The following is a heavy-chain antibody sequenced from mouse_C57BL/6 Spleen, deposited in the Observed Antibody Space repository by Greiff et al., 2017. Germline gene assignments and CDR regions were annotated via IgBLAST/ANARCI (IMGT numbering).Heavy chain of an antibody. CDR2: LDPSDSYT. CDR1: GYTFTSYW. CDR3: ARVYDYGSSYAMDY. Sequence: QVQLQQSGAELVKPGASVKLSCKASGYTFTSYWMQWVKQRPGQGLEWIGELDPSDSYTNYNQKFKGKATLTVDTSSSTAYMQLSSLTSEDSAVYYCARVYDYGSSYAMDYWGQGTSVTVSS. J-gene: IGHJ4*01. V-gene: IGHV1-50*01. D-gene: IGHD1-1*01.